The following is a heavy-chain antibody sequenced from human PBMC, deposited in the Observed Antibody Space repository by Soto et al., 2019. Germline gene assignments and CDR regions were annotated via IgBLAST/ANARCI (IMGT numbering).Heavy chain of an antibody. CDR1: GFTLNNYG. J-gene: IGHJ5*02. D-gene: IGHD6-19*01. V-gene: IGHV3-30*03. CDR2: ILYDGSAT. Sequence: QVQLAESGGGVVQPGGSLRLSCAASGFTLNNYGIHWVRQAPGKGLERVTMILYDGSATYYADSVKGRFTISRDNSKDAVYLQTNAMRVDDTAMSYCARDLHSSGWYNSFDPWGQGTLVTVSS. CDR3: ARDLHSSGWYNSFDP.